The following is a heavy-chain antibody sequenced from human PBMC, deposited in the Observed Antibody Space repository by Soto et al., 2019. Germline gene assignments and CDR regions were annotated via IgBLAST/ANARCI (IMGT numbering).Heavy chain of an antibody. D-gene: IGHD2-15*01. V-gene: IGHV1-69*02. Sequence: QVQLVQSGAEVKKPGSSVKVSCKASGGTFNTYSINWVRQAPGQGLEWMGRIIPIVGIAKYAQKFQGRVAITADKSTSTDYMMELNTLRPEDTAVYYCAGAVVVGATGAFDIWGQGTMVNVSS. CDR2: IIPIVGIA. CDR1: GGTFNTYS. CDR3: AGAVVVGATGAFDI. J-gene: IGHJ3*02.